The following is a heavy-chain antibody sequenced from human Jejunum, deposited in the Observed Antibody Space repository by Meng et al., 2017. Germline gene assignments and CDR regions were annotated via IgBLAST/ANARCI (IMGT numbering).Heavy chain of an antibody. CDR3: ARVPDLSGRYYVGDL. J-gene: IGHJ5*02. CDR1: GFTFSRHW. CDR2: INSDGSST. D-gene: IGHD3-10*01. V-gene: IGHV3-74*01. Sequence: GGSLRLSCVASGFTFSRHWMHWVRQGPGRGLVWVSRINSDGSSTGYADSVKGRFTISRDNAKNTLYLQMNSLRAEDTALYYCARVPDLSGRYYVGDLWGRGTLVTVSS.